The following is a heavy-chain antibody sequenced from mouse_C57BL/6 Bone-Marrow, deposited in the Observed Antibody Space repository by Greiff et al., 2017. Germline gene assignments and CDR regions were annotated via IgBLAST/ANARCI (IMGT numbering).Heavy chain of an antibody. Sequence: VQLQESGPELVKPGASVKISCKASGYAFSSSWMNWVKQRPGKGLEWIGRIYPGDGDTNYNGKFKGKATLTADKSSSTAYTQLSSLTSEDSAVYFCARRRFAYWGQWTLVSVSA. J-gene: IGHJ3*01. CDR1: GYAFSSSW. V-gene: IGHV1-82*01. CDR3: ARRRFAY. CDR2: IYPGDGDT.